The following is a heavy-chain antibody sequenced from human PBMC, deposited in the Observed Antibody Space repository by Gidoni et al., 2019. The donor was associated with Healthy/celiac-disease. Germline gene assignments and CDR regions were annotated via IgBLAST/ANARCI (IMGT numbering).Heavy chain of an antibody. CDR3: ASPKGGYDFWSGSYYYYYMDV. Sequence: LHLQESGPGLVKPSETLSLTCTVSAGFISSSSYYCGWIRQPPGKGLEWIGSIYYSGSTYYKRSLKSRVTISVDTSKNQFSLKLSSVTAADTAVYYCASPKGGYDFWSGSYYYYYMDVWGKGTTVTVSS. D-gene: IGHD3-3*01. CDR2: IYYSGST. CDR1: AGFISSSSYY. J-gene: IGHJ6*03. V-gene: IGHV4-39*01.